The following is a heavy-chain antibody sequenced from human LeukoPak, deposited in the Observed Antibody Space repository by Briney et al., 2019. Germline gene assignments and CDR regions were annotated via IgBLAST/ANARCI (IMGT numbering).Heavy chain of an antibody. D-gene: IGHD3-22*01. V-gene: IGHV3-7*01. CDR1: GFTFSSYW. CDR2: IKQDGSEK. CDR3: ARVVDYDSRDY. Sequence: GGSLRLSCAASGFTFSSYWMSRVRQAPGKGLEWVANIKQDGSEKYYVDSVKGRFTISRDNAKNSLYLQMNSLRAEDTAVYYCARVVDYDSRDYWGQGTLVTVSS. J-gene: IGHJ4*02.